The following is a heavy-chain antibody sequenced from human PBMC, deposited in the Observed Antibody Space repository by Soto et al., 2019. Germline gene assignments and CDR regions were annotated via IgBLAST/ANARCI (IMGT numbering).Heavy chain of an antibody. J-gene: IGHJ4*02. Sequence: QVQLVESGGGLVKPGGSLRLSCAASGFTFSDYYMSWIRQAPGKGLEWVSYISSSSSYTNYADSVKGRFTISRDNAKNSLYLQMNSLRAEDTAVYYCARGPGYYYDRSGYNELDYWGQGTLVTVSS. V-gene: IGHV3-11*06. CDR3: ARGPGYYYDRSGYNELDY. CDR2: ISSSSSYT. CDR1: GFTFSDYY. D-gene: IGHD3-22*01.